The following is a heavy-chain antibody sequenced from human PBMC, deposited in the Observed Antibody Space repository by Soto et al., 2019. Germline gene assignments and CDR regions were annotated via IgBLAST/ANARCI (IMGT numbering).Heavy chain of an antibody. J-gene: IGHJ6*03. CDR2: ISAYNGNT. D-gene: IGHD3-3*01. CDR1: GYTFTSYG. V-gene: IGHV1-18*01. CDR3: ARGLRFLVRYYYMDV. Sequence: ASVKVSCKASGYTFTSYGISWVRQAPGQGLEWMGWISAYNGNTNYAQKFQGRVTMTRNTSISTAYMELSSLRSEDTAVYYCARGLRFLVRYYYMDVWGKGTTVTVSS.